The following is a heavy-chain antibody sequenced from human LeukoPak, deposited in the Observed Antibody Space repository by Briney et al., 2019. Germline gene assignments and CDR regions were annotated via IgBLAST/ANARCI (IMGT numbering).Heavy chain of an antibody. CDR2: MNPNSGNT. CDR3: ARVPLEWSYYYYYYYMDV. Sequence: GASVKVSCKASGYTFTSYDINWVRQATGQGLEWMGWMNPNSGNTGYAQKFQGRVTMTRNTSISTAYMELSSLRSEDTAVYYCARVPLEWSYYYYYYYMDVWGKGTTVTVSS. CDR1: GYTFTSYD. J-gene: IGHJ6*03. V-gene: IGHV1-8*01. D-gene: IGHD3-3*01.